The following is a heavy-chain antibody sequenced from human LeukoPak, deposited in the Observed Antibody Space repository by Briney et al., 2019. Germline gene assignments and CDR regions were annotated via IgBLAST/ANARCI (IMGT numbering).Heavy chain of an antibody. CDR3: ARVGATTCFDY. Sequence: GGSLRLSCAASGFTFSSYSMNWVRQAPGKGLEWVSSISSSSSYIYYADSVKGRFTISRDNAKNSLHLQMNSLRAEDTAVYYCARVGATTCFDYWGQGTLVTVSS. D-gene: IGHD1-26*01. V-gene: IGHV3-21*01. CDR1: GFTFSSYS. J-gene: IGHJ4*02. CDR2: ISSSSSYI.